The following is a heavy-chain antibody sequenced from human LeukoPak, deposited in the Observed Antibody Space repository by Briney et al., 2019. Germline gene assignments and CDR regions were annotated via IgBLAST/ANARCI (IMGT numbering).Heavy chain of an antibody. CDR3: ARPAQWELLPDAFDI. J-gene: IGHJ3*02. V-gene: IGHV4-4*02. D-gene: IGHD1-26*01. Sequence: PSETLSLTCAVSGGSISSSNWWSWVRQPPGKGLEWIGEIYHSGSTNYNPSLKSRVTISVDKSKNQFSLKLSSVTAADTAVYYCARPAQWELLPDAFDIWGQGTMVTVSS. CDR2: IYHSGST. CDR1: GGSISSSNW.